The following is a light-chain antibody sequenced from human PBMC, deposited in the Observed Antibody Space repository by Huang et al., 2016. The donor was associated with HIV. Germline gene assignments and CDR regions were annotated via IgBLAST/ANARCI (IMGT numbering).Light chain of an antibody. J-gene: IGKJ2*03. Sequence: EIVMTQSPGTLSVSPGEKATLSCRASQSVGSKVAWYHMKPGQAPRLLIFGSSTRATGIPARFSGIGSGTGFTLTITNLQSDDSAVYYCQQYSIWPPMYSFGQGTKIEI. CDR2: GSS. CDR3: QQYSIWPPMYS. CDR1: QSVGSK. V-gene: IGKV3-15*01.